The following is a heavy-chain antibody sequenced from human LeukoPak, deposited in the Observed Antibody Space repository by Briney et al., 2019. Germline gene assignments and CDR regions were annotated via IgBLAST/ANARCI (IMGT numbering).Heavy chain of an antibody. J-gene: IGHJ5*02. Sequence: SETLSLTCTVSGDSISSYYWSWIRQPPGKGLEWIGYIYYSGSTNYSPSLKSRVTISVDTSKNQFSLKLSSVTAADTAVYYCARHYCSGGSCQGFDPWGQGTLVTVSS. V-gene: IGHV4-59*08. D-gene: IGHD2-15*01. CDR1: GDSISSYY. CDR3: ARHYCSGGSCQGFDP. CDR2: IYYSGST.